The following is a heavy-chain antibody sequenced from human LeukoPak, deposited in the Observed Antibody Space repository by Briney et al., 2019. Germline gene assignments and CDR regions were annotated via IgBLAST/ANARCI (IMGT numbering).Heavy chain of an antibody. CDR1: GGSISSYY. CDR3: ARVGAPPSNYRYYYYYMDV. CDR2: IYYSGST. Sequence: PSETLSLTCTVSGGSISSYYWSWIRQLPGKGLEWIGYIYYSGSTNYNPSLKSRVTISVDTSKNQFSPKLSSVTAADTAVYYCARVGAPPSNYRYYYYYMDVWGKGTTVTVSS. V-gene: IGHV4-59*01. J-gene: IGHJ6*03. D-gene: IGHD4-11*01.